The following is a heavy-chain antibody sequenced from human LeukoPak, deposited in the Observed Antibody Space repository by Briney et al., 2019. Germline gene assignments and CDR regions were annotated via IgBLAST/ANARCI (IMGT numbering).Heavy chain of an antibody. Sequence: SETLSLTCTVSGGSISSSSYYWGWIRQPPGKGLEWIGEINHSGSTNYNPSLKSRVTISVDTSKNQFSLKLSSVTAADTAVYYCARQSRAAASDYWGQGTLVTVSS. CDR2: INHSGST. J-gene: IGHJ4*02. CDR1: GGSISSSSYY. V-gene: IGHV4-39*01. D-gene: IGHD6-13*01. CDR3: ARQSRAAASDY.